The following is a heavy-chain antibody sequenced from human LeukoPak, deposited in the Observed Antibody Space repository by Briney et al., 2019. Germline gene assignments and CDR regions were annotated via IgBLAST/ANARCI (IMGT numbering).Heavy chain of an antibody. Sequence: PSETLSLTCAVYGGSFSGYYWSWIRQPPGKGLEWIGEINHSGSTNYNPSLKSRVTISVDTSKNQFSLKLSSMTAADTAVYYCARGARALAVVVVPAADIWGQGTMVTVSS. D-gene: IGHD2-2*01. V-gene: IGHV4-34*01. CDR2: INHSGST. CDR1: GGSFSGYY. J-gene: IGHJ3*02. CDR3: ARGARALAVVVVPAADI.